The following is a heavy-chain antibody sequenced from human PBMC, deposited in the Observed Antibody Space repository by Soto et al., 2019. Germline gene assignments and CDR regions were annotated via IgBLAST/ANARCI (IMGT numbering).Heavy chain of an antibody. CDR1: GFTFGDYW. Sequence: EVQLVESGGGLVQPGQSLRLSCAGSGFTFGDYWMTWVRQPPGKGLEWVANIKYDGSETDYVDSVKGRFTIFRDNVKNSLYLLMNSLILEDSALYYCAAWVRTRSSRFDQWGQGTLVTVSS. CDR2: IKYDGSET. J-gene: IGHJ4*02. D-gene: IGHD6-13*01. CDR3: AAWVRTRSSRFDQ. V-gene: IGHV3-7*05.